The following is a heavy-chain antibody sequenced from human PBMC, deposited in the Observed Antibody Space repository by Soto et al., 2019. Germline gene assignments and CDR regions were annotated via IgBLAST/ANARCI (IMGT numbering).Heavy chain of an antibody. CDR1: GYTLTGLA. CDR3: ATSLLYYDILTENNWFXP. CDR2: FDPEDGET. Sequence: ASVKVSCKVSGYTLTGLAMHWVRQAPGKGLEWMGGFDPEDGETIYAQKFQGRVTMTEDTSTDTAYMELSSLRSEDTAVYYCATSLLYYDILTENNWFXPWGQGTLVXVSS. D-gene: IGHD3-9*01. J-gene: IGHJ5*02. V-gene: IGHV1-24*01.